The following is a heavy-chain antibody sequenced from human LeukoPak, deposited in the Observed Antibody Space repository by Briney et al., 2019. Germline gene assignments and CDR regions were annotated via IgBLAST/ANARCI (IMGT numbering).Heavy chain of an antibody. CDR2: IYHSGST. CDR1: GYSISTGYY. J-gene: IGHJ4*02. Sequence: NPSETLSLTCTVSGYSISTGYYWDWIRQPPGKGLEWIGSIYHSGSTYYNPSLKSRVTMSVDTSKNQFSLNLSSVTAADTAVYYCARRFDFVYDYVYYFDSWGQGTLVTVSS. V-gene: IGHV4-38-2*02. D-gene: IGHD5/OR15-5a*01. CDR3: ARRFDFVYDYVYYFDS.